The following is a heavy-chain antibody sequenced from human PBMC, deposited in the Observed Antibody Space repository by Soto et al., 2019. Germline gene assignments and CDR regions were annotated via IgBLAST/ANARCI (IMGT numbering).Heavy chain of an antibody. D-gene: IGHD6-19*01. CDR2: ITWNSGSI. CDR1: GFTFHDYA. Sequence: GVSLRLSCAASGFTFHDYAMHWVRQGQGKGLEWVSGITWNSGSIDYADSVKGRFTISRDNAKNSLYLQMNSLRPEDTALYYCAKDIREYSSGWTYFDYWGHGTLVTVSS. J-gene: IGHJ4*01. CDR3: AKDIREYSSGWTYFDY. V-gene: IGHV3-9*01.